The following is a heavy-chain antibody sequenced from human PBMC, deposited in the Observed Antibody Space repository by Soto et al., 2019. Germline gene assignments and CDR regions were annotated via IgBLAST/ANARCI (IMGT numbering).Heavy chain of an antibody. CDR2: ISSSSSTI. D-gene: IGHD2-15*01. Sequence: GGSLRLSCAASGFTFSSYSMNWVRQAPGKGLEWVSYISSSSSTIYYADSVKGRFTISRDNAKNSLYLQMNSLRDEDTAVYYCARDRLVVVAAGGYYYYGMDVWGQGTTVTVSS. V-gene: IGHV3-48*02. J-gene: IGHJ6*02. CDR3: ARDRLVVVAAGGYYYYGMDV. CDR1: GFTFSSYS.